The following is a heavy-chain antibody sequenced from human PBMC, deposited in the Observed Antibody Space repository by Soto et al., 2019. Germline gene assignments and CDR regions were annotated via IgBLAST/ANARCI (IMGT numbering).Heavy chain of an antibody. J-gene: IGHJ6*02. CDR1: GFTFSSYG. Sequence: QVQLVESGGGVVQPGRSLRLSCAASGFTFSSYGMHWVRQAPGKGLEWVAVISYDGSNKYYADSVKGRFTISRDNSKNTLYLQMNSLRAEDTAVYYCASLSYSSGWYDYYYGMDVWGQGTTVTVSS. V-gene: IGHV3-30*03. CDR3: ASLSYSSGWYDYYYGMDV. D-gene: IGHD6-19*01. CDR2: ISYDGSNK.